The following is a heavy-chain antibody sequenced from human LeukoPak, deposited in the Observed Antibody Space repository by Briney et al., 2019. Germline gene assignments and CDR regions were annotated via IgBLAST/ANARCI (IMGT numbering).Heavy chain of an antibody. J-gene: IGHJ4*02. Sequence: SETLSLTCAVYGGSFSGYYWSWIRQPPGKGLEXXXXXXXSGSTNYNPSLKSRVTISVDTSKNQFSLKLSSVTAADTAVYYCARGRGEYYYDSSGYYPWWGQGTLVTVSS. CDR1: GGSFSGYY. CDR2: XXXSGST. CDR3: ARGRGEYYYDSSGYYPW. D-gene: IGHD3-22*01. V-gene: IGHV4-34*01.